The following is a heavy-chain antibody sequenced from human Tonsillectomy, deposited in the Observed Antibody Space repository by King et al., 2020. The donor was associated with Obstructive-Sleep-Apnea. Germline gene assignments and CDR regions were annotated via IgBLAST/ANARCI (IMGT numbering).Heavy chain of an antibody. J-gene: IGHJ4*02. CDR3: ASSRVRDGYLEG. Sequence: VQLLESGGGVVQPGRSLRLSCAASGFTFRSYAMHWARQAPGKGLKWGAVISFDGSNKDYADSVKGRFTISRDNSKNTLSLQMNSLRPEDTAVYYCASSRVRDGYLEGWGQGTLVTVSS. CDR1: GFTFRSYA. CDR2: ISFDGSNK. D-gene: IGHD5-24*01. V-gene: IGHV3-30*04.